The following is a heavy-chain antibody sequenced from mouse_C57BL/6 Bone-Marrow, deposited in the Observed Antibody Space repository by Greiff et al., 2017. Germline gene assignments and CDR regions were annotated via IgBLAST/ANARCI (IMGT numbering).Heavy chain of an antibody. CDR2: SLPGSGST. V-gene: IGHV1-9*01. D-gene: IGHD2-1*01. J-gene: IGHJ4*01. Sequence: VQLQQSGAELMKPGASVKLSCKATGYTFPGYWIAWVKQRPGHGLEWIGESLPGSGSTTYNEKFKGKATFTADTSSNTAYMQLSSQTTEDSAIYYCARSYYGNYFYYAMDYWGQGTSVTVAS. CDR3: ARSYYGNYFYYAMDY. CDR1: GYTFPGYW.